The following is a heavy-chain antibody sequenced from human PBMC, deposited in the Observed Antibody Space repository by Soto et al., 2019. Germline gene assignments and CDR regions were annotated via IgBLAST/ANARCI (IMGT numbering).Heavy chain of an antibody. CDR2: IWYDGGHK. CDR1: GFTFSSYG. CDR3: ASSKQWLVHYFDY. V-gene: IGHV3-33*01. Sequence: QVQLVESGGGVVHPGRSLRLSCAASGFTFSSYGMHWVRQAPGKGLEWVAVIWYDGGHKYYADSVKGRFTISRDNSKNTLYLQMNSLRAEDTAVYYCASSKQWLVHYFDYWGQVTLVPVSS. D-gene: IGHD6-19*01. J-gene: IGHJ4*02.